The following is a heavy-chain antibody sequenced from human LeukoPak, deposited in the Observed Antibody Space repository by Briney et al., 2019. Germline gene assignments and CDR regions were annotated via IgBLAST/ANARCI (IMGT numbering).Heavy chain of an antibody. V-gene: IGHV4-39*01. D-gene: IGHD1-26*01. Sequence: SETLSLTCTVSGASISNTYHYWGWIRQPPGKGLEWIGSIYYSGSTYYNPSLKSRVTISVDTSKNQFSLKLSSVTAADTAVYYCASWERPPTVDYWGQGTLVTVSS. CDR3: ASWERPPTVDY. CDR2: IYYSGST. J-gene: IGHJ4*02. CDR1: GASISNTYHY.